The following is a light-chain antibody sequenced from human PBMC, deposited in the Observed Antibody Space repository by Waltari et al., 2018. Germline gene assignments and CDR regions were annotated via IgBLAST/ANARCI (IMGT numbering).Light chain of an antibody. V-gene: IGKV4-1*01. CDR2: WAS. J-gene: IGKJ1*01. CDR1: QTILYTSNNKNY. CDR3: QQYYSTPQT. Sequence: DIVMTQSTDSLAVSLGERATINCKSSQTILYTSNNKNYLAWYQHKPGQPPKLLIYWASTREYGVPDRFSGSGSGTDFTLTISSLQAEDVALYYCQQYYSTPQTFGQGTKVEIK.